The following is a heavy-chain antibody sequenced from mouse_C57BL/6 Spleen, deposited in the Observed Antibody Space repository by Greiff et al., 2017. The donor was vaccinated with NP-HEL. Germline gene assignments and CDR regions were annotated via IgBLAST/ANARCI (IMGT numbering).Heavy chain of an antibody. J-gene: IGHJ3*01. Sequence: EVKLEESGGGLVQPGGSLSLSCAASGFTFTDYYMSWVRQPPGKALEWLGFIRNKANGYTTEYSASVKGRFTISRDNSQSILYLQMNALRAEDSATYYCARYMNDVGFAYWGQGTLVTVSA. CDR1: GFTFTDYY. V-gene: IGHV7-3*01. CDR2: IRNKANGYTT. D-gene: IGHD2-12*01. CDR3: ARYMNDVGFAY.